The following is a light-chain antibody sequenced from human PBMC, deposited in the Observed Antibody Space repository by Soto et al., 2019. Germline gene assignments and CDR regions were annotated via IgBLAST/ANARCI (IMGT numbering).Light chain of an antibody. CDR3: QQYNNWPPRDT. CDR2: GAS. CDR1: QSVSSN. Sequence: EIVMTQSPATLSVSPGERATLSCGASQSVSSNLAWYQQKPGQAPRLLIYGASTRATGIPARFSGSVSGTEFTLTISSMQSEDFAVYYCQQYNNWPPRDTFGQGTKLEIK. J-gene: IGKJ2*01. V-gene: IGKV3-15*01.